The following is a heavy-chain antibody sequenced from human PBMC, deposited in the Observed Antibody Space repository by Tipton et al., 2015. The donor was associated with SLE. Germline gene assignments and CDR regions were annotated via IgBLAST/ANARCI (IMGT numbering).Heavy chain of an antibody. V-gene: IGHV4-59*11. CDR1: GGSISSHH. D-gene: IGHD3-16*01. CDR3: AGSITNWFDP. J-gene: IGHJ5*02. Sequence: TLSLTCTVSGGSISSHHWSWIRQPPGKELEWIAYIFYTGSTNYNPSLKSRVTISADTSKNQFSLNLSSVTAADTAVYYCAGSITNWFDPWGQGTLVTVSS. CDR2: IFYTGST.